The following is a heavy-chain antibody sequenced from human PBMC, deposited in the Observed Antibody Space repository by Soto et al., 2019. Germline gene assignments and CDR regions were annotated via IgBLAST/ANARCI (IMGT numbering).Heavy chain of an antibody. V-gene: IGHV3-48*02. CDR2: ISSDSRTI. CDR3: ARIKLVEWFFINVDVYDMDV. J-gene: IGHJ6*02. D-gene: IGHD3-3*01. Sequence: GGSLRLSCVPSGFSLSAYAVTWVRQAPGKGLEWVSFISSDSRTIYYADSVEGRFTVSRDNARNSVSLQMDSLRDEDAAVYYCARIKLVEWFFINVDVYDMDVWGQGTPVTVSS. CDR1: GFSLSAYA.